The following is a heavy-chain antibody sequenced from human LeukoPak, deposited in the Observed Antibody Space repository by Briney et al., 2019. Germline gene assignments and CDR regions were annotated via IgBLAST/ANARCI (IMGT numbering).Heavy chain of an antibody. D-gene: IGHD6-6*01. CDR2: IYPGDSDT. Sequence: GESLKISCKGSGYSFTSYWIGWVRQMPGKGLEWMGIIYPGDSDTRYSPSFQGQVTISADKSISTAYLQWSSLKASDTAMYYCARLPPFIAARYYFDYWGQGTLVTVSS. CDR1: GYSFTSYW. CDR3: ARLPPFIAARYYFDY. J-gene: IGHJ4*02. V-gene: IGHV5-51*01.